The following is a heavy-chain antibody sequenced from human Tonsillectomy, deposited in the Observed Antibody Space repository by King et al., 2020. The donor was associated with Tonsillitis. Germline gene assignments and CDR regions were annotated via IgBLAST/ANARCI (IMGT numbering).Heavy chain of an antibody. J-gene: IGHJ4*02. CDR1: GFSLSTSGVG. CDR2: IYWDDDK. Sequence: TLKESGPTLVKPTQTLTLTCTFSGFSLSTSGVGVGWIRQPPGKALEWLALIYWDDDKRYSPSLKTRLTIPKDTSKNHVVLTMTNMGPVDTATYYCAHRRQGSGSYVADYWGQGTLVTVSS. V-gene: IGHV2-5*02. CDR3: AHRRQGSGSYVADY. D-gene: IGHD1-26*01.